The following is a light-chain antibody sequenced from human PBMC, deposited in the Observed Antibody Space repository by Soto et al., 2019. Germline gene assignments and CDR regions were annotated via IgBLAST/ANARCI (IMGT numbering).Light chain of an antibody. CDR1: QSVSSY. CDR3: QQRNSWTPMYT. J-gene: IGKJ2*01. Sequence: EFVLTQSPATLSLSPGERATLSCRASQSVSSYLAWYQQKPGQAPRLLIHDASNRATGIPARFSGSGSGTDFTLTISSLEPEDYAVYYCQQRNSWTPMYTFGQGTKLEIK. CDR2: DAS. V-gene: IGKV3-11*01.